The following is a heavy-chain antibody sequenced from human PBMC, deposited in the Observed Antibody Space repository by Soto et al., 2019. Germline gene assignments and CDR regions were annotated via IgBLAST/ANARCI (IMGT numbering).Heavy chain of an antibody. CDR2: ISNIGGQT. V-gene: IGHV3-21*01. CDR1: GFTFEDYA. D-gene: IGHD6-6*01. J-gene: IGHJ5*02. CDR3: ARAGLEYSSSPPWFDP. Sequence: GSLRLSCEVSGFTFEDYAMNWVRRAPGKGLEWVSSISNIGGQTYYADSVKGRFTISRDNAKNSLYLQMNSLRAEDTAVYYCARAGLEYSSSPPWFDPWGQGTLVTVSS.